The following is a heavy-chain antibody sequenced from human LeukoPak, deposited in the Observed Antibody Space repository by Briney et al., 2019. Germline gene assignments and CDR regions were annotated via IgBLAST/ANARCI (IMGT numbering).Heavy chain of an antibody. D-gene: IGHD6-13*01. Sequence: SLPVSCAASGFTFSSYGMHWVRQAPGKGLEWVAVISYDGSNKYYADSVKGRFTISRDKSKNTLYLQMNSLRAEDTALYYCAKRCRGAAGSCLDYWGKGTVDPVSS. CDR1: GFTFSSYG. CDR3: AKRCRGAAGSCLDY. CDR2: ISYDGSNK. V-gene: IGHV3-30*18. J-gene: IGHJ4*02.